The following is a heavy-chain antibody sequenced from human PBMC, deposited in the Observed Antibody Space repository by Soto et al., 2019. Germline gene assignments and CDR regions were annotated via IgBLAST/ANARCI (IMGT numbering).Heavy chain of an antibody. J-gene: IGHJ2*01. CDR2: ISYEGSNK. CDR1: GFTFSSYG. D-gene: IGHD4-17*01. V-gene: IGHV3-30*18. CDR3: AKDVVTTVVTQTGRDL. Sequence: QVQLVESGGGVVQPGRSLRLSCAASGFTFSSYGMHWVRQAPGKGLERVAVISYEGSNKYYADSLKGRFTISRDNSKNTLYLQMNSLRTEDTAVYYCAKDVVTTVVTQTGRDLWGRRNLVTVSS.